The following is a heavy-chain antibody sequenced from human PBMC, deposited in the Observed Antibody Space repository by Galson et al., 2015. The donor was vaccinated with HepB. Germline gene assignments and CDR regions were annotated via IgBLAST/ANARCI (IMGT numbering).Heavy chain of an antibody. CDR2: ISSSSSTI. D-gene: IGHD5-12*01. Sequence: SLRLSCAASGFTFSSYSMNWVRQAPGKGLEWVSYISSSSSTIYYADSVKGRFTISRDNAKNSLYLQMNSLRAEDTAVYYCASPPDVDIVATIGRAFDIWGQGTMVTVSS. V-gene: IGHV3-48*01. J-gene: IGHJ3*02. CDR1: GFTFSSYS. CDR3: ASPPDVDIVATIGRAFDI.